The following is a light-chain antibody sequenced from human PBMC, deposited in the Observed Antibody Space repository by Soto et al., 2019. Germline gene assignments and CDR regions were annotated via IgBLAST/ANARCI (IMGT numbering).Light chain of an antibody. CDR3: QQFFDSPIT. J-gene: IGKJ5*01. V-gene: IGKV1-39*01. CDR1: QSISSY. CDR2: AAS. Sequence: DIQMTQSPSSLSVSVGDRVTITCRASQSISSYLNWYQQKPGKAPKLLIYAASSLQSGVPSRFSATVSGTEFSLTITSLQPEDFATYYCQQFFDSPITFGQGTRLENK.